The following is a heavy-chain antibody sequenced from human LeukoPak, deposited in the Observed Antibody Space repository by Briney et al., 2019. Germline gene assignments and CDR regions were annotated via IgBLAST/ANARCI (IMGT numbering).Heavy chain of an antibody. Sequence: GASVKVSCEASGGTFSSYAISWVRDAPGEGLEWMGGIIPIFGTANYAQKFQGRVTITADESTSTAYMELSGLRSEDTAVYYCARDVIQLWFDAFDIWVQGTMVSVSS. J-gene: IGHJ3*02. D-gene: IGHD5-18*01. V-gene: IGHV1-69*01. CDR3: ARDVIQLWFDAFDI. CDR1: GGTFSSYA. CDR2: IIPIFGTA.